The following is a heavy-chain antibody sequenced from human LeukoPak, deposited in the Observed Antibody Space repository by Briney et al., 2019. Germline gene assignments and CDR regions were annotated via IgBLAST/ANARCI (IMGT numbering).Heavy chain of an antibody. D-gene: IGHD5-12*01. J-gene: IGHJ4*02. CDR3: ARRRGWLRFLHFDY. CDR2: INHSGST. Sequence: PSETLSLTCAVYGGSFSGYYWSWIRQPPGKGLEWIGEINHSGSTNYNPSLKSRVTISVDTSKNQFSLKLSSVTAADTAVYYCARRRGWLRFLHFDYWGQGTLVTVSS. V-gene: IGHV4-34*01. CDR1: GGSFSGYY.